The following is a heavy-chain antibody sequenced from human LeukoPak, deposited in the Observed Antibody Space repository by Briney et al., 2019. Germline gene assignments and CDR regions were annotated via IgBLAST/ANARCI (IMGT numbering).Heavy chain of an antibody. Sequence: PGGSLRLSCAASGFTFSSYGMNWVRQAPGKGLEWVGRIKSKTDGGTTDYAAPVKGRFSIFREDSKNTLYLQMSSLKTEDTAVYYCTTATNDFWSGYRRWGQGTLVTVSS. CDR2: IKSKTDGGTT. D-gene: IGHD3-3*01. J-gene: IGHJ4*02. CDR1: GFTFSSYG. CDR3: TTATNDFWSGYRR. V-gene: IGHV3-15*01.